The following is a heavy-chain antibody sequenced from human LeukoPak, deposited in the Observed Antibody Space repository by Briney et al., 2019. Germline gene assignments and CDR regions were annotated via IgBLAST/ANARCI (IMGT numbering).Heavy chain of an antibody. D-gene: IGHD2-2*02. J-gene: IGHJ5*02. CDR3: AKAGHPSAYCSSTSCYMGS. CDR2: ISGSGGST. CDR1: GFTFSSYA. Sequence: GGSLRLSCAASGFTFSSYAMSWVRQALGKGLEGVSGISGSGGSTDYADSVKGRFTISTDNSKNTLYLQMNSLRAEDTAVYYCAKAGHPSAYCSSTSCYMGSWGQGTLVTVSS. V-gene: IGHV3-23*01.